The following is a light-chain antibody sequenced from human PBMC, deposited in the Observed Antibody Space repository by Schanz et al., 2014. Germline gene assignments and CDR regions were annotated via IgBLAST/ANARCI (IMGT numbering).Light chain of an antibody. J-gene: IGLJ3*02. CDR3: SSYTGSTSFLV. CDR2: DVT. Sequence: SVLTQPASVSGSPGQSITISCTGTSSDVGNYNYVSWYRHPPCTSPKLIIFDVTLRPSLVSNRFSGSKSGNTASVTISGLRAEDEADYYCSSYTGSTSFLVFGGGTKVTVL. CDR1: SSDVGNYNY. V-gene: IGLV2-14*03.